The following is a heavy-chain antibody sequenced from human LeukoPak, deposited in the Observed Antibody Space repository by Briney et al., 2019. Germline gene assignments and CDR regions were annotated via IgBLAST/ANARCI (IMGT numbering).Heavy chain of an antibody. J-gene: IGHJ4*02. D-gene: IGHD6-19*01. CDR2: ISSYNGNT. CDR1: GYTFTSYG. Sequence: ASVKVSCKASGYTFTSYGISWVRQAPGQGLEWMGWISSYNGNTNYAQKLQGRVTMTTDTSTSTAYMELRSLRSDDTAVYYCARAGGGSGWYTTNSDYWGQGTLVTVSS. CDR3: ARAGGGSGWYTTNSDY. V-gene: IGHV1-18*01.